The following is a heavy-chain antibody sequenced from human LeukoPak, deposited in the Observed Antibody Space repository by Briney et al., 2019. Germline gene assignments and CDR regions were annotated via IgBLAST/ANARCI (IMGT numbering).Heavy chain of an antibody. J-gene: IGHJ3*02. Sequence: QPGRSLRLSRAASGFTFDDYTMHWVRQAPGKGLEWVSGISWNSGSIAYADSVKGRFTISRDNAKNSLYLQMNSLRAEDLALYYCAKTTSGYFYDAFDIWGQGTMVTVSS. CDR2: ISWNSGSI. D-gene: IGHD3-22*01. CDR1: GFTFDDYT. V-gene: IGHV3-9*03. CDR3: AKTTSGYFYDAFDI.